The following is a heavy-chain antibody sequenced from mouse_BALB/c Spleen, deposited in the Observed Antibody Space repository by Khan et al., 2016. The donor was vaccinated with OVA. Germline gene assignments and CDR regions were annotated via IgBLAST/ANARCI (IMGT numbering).Heavy chain of an antibody. J-gene: IGHJ2*01. CDR3: TRDRIDY. Sequence: QIQLVQSGAELAKPGASVKMSCKTSGYTFTTYWMHWVKQRPGQGLEWIGYINPTSGHTDYNEKLKDKATLSADKSSSTAYMQLSSLTSEDSAVYYCTRDRIDYWGQGTTLTVSS. CDR1: GYTFTTYW. V-gene: IGHV1-7*01. CDR2: INPTSGHT.